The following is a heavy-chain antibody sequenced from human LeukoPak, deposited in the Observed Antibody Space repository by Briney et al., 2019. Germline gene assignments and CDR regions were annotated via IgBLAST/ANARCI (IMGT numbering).Heavy chain of an antibody. CDR1: GFTLSNHW. Sequence: GGSLRLSCAASGFTLSNHWMTWVRQVPGRGPEWVANVNRDGSETYYLDSVKGRFTISKDNAKNSLYLQMNSLRAEDAALYHCARNNGMDVWGQGTTVIVSS. CDR2: VNRDGSET. CDR3: ARNNGMDV. V-gene: IGHV3-7*03. J-gene: IGHJ6*02.